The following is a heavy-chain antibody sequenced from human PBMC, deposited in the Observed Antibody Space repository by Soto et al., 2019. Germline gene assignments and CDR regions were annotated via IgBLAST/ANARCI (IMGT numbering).Heavy chain of an antibody. V-gene: IGHV3-23*01. CDR1: GFTFSSYA. CDR2: LSGSGGRT. D-gene: IGHD3-3*01. Sequence: EVQLLESGGGLVQPGGSLRLSCAASGFTFSSYAMSWVRQAPGKGLEWVSALSGSGGRTYYADSVKGRFTISRDNSKNTLYLQMKSLRAEDTAVYYCAKEGDFWSGSNSFDYWGQGTLVTVSS. CDR3: AKEGDFWSGSNSFDY. J-gene: IGHJ4*02.